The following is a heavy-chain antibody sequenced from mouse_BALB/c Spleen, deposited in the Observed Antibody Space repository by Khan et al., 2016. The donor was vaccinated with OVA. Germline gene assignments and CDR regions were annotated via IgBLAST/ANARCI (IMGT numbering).Heavy chain of an antibody. V-gene: IGHV9-3-1*01. CDR2: INSNTGEA. Sequence: QIQLVQSGPELKKPGETVKISCKASGYTFTNYGRNWVKQAPGKGLKWMGWINSNTGEATYADDFKGRFACSLANSASTAYLQIKNLNNEETATYFVERGGRRAMDYWGQGTSVTVSS. D-gene: IGHD3-3*01. J-gene: IGHJ4*01. CDR3: ERGGRRAMDY. CDR1: GYTFTNYG.